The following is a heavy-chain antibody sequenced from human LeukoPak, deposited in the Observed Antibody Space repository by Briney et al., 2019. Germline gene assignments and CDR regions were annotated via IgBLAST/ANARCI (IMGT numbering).Heavy chain of an antibody. D-gene: IGHD6-13*01. J-gene: IGHJ4*02. CDR3: ARDSRCWKNYLYH. CDR2: TYYRSKWYN. V-gene: IGHV6-1*01. Sequence: SQTLSLTCAISGDSVSSNSAAWNWIRQSPSRGLEWLGRTYYRSKWYNDYAVSVKSRITINPDTSKNQFSLQLNSVTPEGTAVYYRARDSRCWKNYLYHLGQGTLVTASS. CDR1: GDSVSSNSAA.